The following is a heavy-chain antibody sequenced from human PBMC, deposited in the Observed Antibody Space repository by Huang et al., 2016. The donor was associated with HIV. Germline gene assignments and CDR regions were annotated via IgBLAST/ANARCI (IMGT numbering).Heavy chain of an antibody. CDR2: ISNDGSSR. D-gene: IGHD5-12*01. CDR1: GFSFANYA. J-gene: IGHJ3*01. CDR3: TREYTVAGAFDL. V-gene: IGHV3-30-3*01. Sequence: QVQLVESGGGVVQPGRSLRLSCAASGFSFANYAMPWVRQAPGKGLEGVTVISNDGSSRYYADAVKGRFTISRDNFKSALYLQMNRLRGDDTAVYYCTREYTVAGAFDLWGQGTMVTVSS.